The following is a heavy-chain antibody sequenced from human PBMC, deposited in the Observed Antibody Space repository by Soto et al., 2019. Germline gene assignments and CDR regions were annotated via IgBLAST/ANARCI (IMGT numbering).Heavy chain of an antibody. V-gene: IGHV3-9*01. J-gene: IGHJ3*02. CDR2: ISWNSGSI. D-gene: IGHD3-10*01. Sequence: PGGSLRLSCAASGFTFDDYAMHWVRQAPGKGLEWVSGISWNSGSIGYADSVKGRFTISRDNAKNSLYLQMNSLRAEDTALYYCAKDSIFRAFDIWGQGTMVTVSS. CDR1: GFTFDDYA. CDR3: AKDSIFRAFDI.